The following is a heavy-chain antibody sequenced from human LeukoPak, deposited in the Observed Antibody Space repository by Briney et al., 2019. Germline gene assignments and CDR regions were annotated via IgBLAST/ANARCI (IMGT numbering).Heavy chain of an antibody. D-gene: IGHD3-3*01. CDR3: ASFWSGYPLGPRYYYMDV. V-gene: IGHV4-59*01. Sequence: PSETLSLTCTVSGGSISSYYWSWIRQPPGKGLEWIGYIYYSGSTNYNPSLKSRVTISVDTSKNQFSLKLSSVTAADTAVYYCASFWSGYPLGPRYYYMDVWGKGTTVTVSS. J-gene: IGHJ6*03. CDR1: GGSISSYY. CDR2: IYYSGST.